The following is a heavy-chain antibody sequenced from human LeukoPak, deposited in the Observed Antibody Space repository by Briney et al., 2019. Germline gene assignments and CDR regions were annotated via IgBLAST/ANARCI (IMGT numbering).Heavy chain of an antibody. CDR2: ISSTDAGT. CDR3: ARDGSRGNLVTAPDY. D-gene: IGHD2-21*02. Sequence: GGSLRLSCAASGFSLSSYAMSWVRQAPGKGLEWVSAISSTDAGTYHADSVRGRFTISRDSSKNTLYLQMNSLRAEDTAVYYCARDGSRGNLVTAPDYWGQGTLVTVSS. V-gene: IGHV3-23*01. CDR1: GFSLSSYA. J-gene: IGHJ4*02.